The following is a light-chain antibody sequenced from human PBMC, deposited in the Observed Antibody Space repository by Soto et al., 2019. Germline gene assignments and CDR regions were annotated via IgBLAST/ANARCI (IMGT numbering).Light chain of an antibody. CDR2: SDD. Sequence: QSVLTQPPSASGTPGQRVTISCSGSSSNVGSNTVSWYQQLPGTAPKVLIYSDDQRPSGVPDRFSGSRSGSSASLAISGLQSGDEADYYCASWEDSLNGWGIGGGT. CDR1: SSNVGSNT. J-gene: IGLJ3*02. CDR3: ASWEDSLNGWG. V-gene: IGLV1-44*01.